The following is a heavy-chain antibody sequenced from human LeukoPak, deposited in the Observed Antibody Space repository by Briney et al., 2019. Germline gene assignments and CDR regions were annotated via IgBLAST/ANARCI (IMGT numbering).Heavy chain of an antibody. CDR3: ARVERWGPGDFDI. J-gene: IGHJ3*02. Sequence: SETLSLTCTVSSGSISSGTYYWPWVRQPAGKGLEWIARIYTSGSTNYNPSLKSRVTISVDTSQNQFSLKLSPVTAADTAVYFCARVERWGPGDFDIRGQGTMVTVSS. CDR2: IYTSGST. D-gene: IGHD3-16*01. CDR1: SGSISSGTYY. V-gene: IGHV4-61*02.